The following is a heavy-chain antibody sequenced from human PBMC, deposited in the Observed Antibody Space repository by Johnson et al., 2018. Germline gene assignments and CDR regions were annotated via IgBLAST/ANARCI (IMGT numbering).Heavy chain of an antibody. D-gene: IGHD3-22*01. J-gene: IGHJ6*02. CDR3: ARADYYDSSGYPPHYYGMDV. Sequence: VELVESGAEVKKPGASVKVSCKASGYTFTRYDINWVRQATGQGLEWMGWLNPNSGNTGYAQKFQGRVTMTRNPPISTAYMGLSSLRSADTAVYYCARADYYDSSGYPPHYYGMDVWGQGTTVTVSS. V-gene: IGHV1-8*01. CDR1: GYTFTRYD. CDR2: LNPNSGNT.